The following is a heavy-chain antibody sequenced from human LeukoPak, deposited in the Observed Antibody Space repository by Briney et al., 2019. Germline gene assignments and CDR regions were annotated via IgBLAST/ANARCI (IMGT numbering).Heavy chain of an antibody. CDR2: ISHDGSNN. V-gene: IGHV3-30*18. J-gene: IGHJ4*02. CDR1: GFTFSNYG. D-gene: IGHD2-15*01. Sequence: GGSLRLSCAASGFTFSNYGMHWVRQAPGKGLEWVVVISHDGSNNNYADSVKGRFTISRDNSKNTLYLQMNSLRPEDTAVYYCAKVRVGTAHFDYWGQGTLVTVS. CDR3: AKVRVGTAHFDY.